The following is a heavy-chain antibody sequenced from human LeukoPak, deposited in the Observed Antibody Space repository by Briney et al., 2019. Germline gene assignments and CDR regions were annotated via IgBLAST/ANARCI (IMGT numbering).Heavy chain of an antibody. D-gene: IGHD3-22*01. CDR3: AADRTGLAFDI. CDR1: GYSISSGYY. CDR2: IHYSGST. Sequence: SETLSLTCTVSGYSISSGYYWGWIRQPPGKGLEWIGSIHYSGSTYYNPSLKSRVTISVDTSKNQFSLKLSSVTAADTAVYYCAADRTGLAFDIWGQGTMVTVSS. J-gene: IGHJ3*02. V-gene: IGHV4-38-2*02.